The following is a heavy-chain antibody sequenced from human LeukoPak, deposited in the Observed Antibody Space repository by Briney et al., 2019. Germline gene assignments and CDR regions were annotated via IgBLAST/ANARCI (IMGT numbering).Heavy chain of an antibody. CDR1: GGTFSSYA. J-gene: IGHJ6*03. CDR3: ARVPNSSSWQTYNYSMDV. V-gene: IGHV1-69*05. D-gene: IGHD6-13*01. Sequence: SVKVSCKASGGTFSSYAISWVRQAPGQGLEWMGGIIPIFGTANYAQKFQGRVTITTDESTSTAYMELSSLRSEDTAVYYCARVPNSSSWQTYNYSMDVWGKGTTATVSS. CDR2: IIPIFGTA.